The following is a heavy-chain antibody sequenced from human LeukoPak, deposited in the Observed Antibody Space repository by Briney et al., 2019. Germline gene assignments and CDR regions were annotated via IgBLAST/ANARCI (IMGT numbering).Heavy chain of an antibody. CDR2: MHYSGST. CDR3: TMGAGWLVNY. V-gene: IGHV4-59*01. D-gene: IGHD2-15*01. CDR1: GXSISSYY. J-gene: IGHJ4*02. Sequence: SETLSLTCTVSGXSISSYYWSWIRQPPGKGLEWIGFMHYSGSTNYNPSLKSRVTISVDTSKNQFSLKLSSVTAADTAVYYCTMGAGWLVNYWGQGTLVTVSS.